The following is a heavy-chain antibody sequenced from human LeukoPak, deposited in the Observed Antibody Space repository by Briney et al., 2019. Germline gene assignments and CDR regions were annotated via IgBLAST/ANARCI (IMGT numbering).Heavy chain of an antibody. CDR1: GGSISSYY. J-gene: IGHJ5*02. Sequence: PSETLSLTCTVSGGSISSYYWSWIRQPAGKGLEWIGRIHTSGSTNYNPSLKSRVTMSVDTSKNQFSLKLSSVTAADTAVYYCARKSIAGPGDWFDPWGQGTLVTVSS. CDR3: ARKSIAGPGDWFDP. V-gene: IGHV4-4*07. CDR2: IHTSGST. D-gene: IGHD6-6*01.